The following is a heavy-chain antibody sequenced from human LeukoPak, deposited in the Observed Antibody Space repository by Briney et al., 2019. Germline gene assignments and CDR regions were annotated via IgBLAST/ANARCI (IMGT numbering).Heavy chain of an antibody. CDR1: GYTFTGYY. CDR3: ATSSGWYYYGMDV. J-gene: IGHJ6*04. V-gene: IGHV1-2*04. D-gene: IGHD6-19*01. Sequence: ASVTVSCKASGYTFTGYYMHWVRPAPGQGLEWMGWINPNSGGTNYAQKFQGWVTMTRDTSISTAYMELSRLRSDDTAVYCCATSSGWYYYGMDVWGKGTTVTVSS. CDR2: INPNSGGT.